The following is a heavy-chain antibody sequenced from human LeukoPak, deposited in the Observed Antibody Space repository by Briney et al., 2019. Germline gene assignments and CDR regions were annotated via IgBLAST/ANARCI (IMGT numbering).Heavy chain of an antibody. D-gene: IGHD3-22*01. Sequence: GGSLRLSCAASGFTFSSYAMSWVRQAPGKGLEWVSAISGSGGSTYYADSVKGRFTISRDNSKNTLYLQMNSLRAEDTAVYYCAKSWNYYDSSGYYKVPPFDYWGQGTLVTVSS. J-gene: IGHJ4*02. CDR2: ISGSGGST. CDR1: GFTFSSYA. CDR3: AKSWNYYDSSGYYKVPPFDY. V-gene: IGHV3-23*01.